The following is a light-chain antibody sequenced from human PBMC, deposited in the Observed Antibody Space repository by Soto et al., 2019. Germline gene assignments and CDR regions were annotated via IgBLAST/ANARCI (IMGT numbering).Light chain of an antibody. Sequence: QSVLTQPPSASWTPGQRVTISCSGSSSNIGSNTVNWYQQLPGTAPKLLIYSNNQRPSGVPDRFSGSKSGTSASLAISGLQSEDEADYYCAAWDDSLNGRYVFGTGTTVTVL. CDR1: SSNIGSNT. V-gene: IGLV1-44*01. J-gene: IGLJ1*01. CDR3: AAWDDSLNGRYV. CDR2: SNN.